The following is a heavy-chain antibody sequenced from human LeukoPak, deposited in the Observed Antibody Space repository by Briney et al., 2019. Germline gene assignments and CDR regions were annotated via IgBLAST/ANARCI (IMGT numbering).Heavy chain of an antibody. CDR3: ARDYCSSTSCYWYGVYYYYYGMDV. Sequence: GGSLRLSCAASGFTFNSYAMHWVRQAPGKGLEWVAVISYDGSNKYYADSVKGRFTISRDNSKNTLYLQMNSLRAEDTAVYYCARDYCSSTSCYWYGVYYYYYGMDVWGQGTTVTVSS. CDR2: ISYDGSNK. D-gene: IGHD2-2*01. J-gene: IGHJ6*02. V-gene: IGHV3-30-3*01. CDR1: GFTFNSYA.